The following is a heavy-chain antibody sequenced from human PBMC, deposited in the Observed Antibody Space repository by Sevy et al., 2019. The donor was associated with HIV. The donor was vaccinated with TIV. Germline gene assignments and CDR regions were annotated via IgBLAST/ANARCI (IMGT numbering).Heavy chain of an antibody. V-gene: IGHV3-30*18. CDR3: AKDLMRGDMVVVVAARKYGMDV. CDR1: GFSFSSYD. J-gene: IGHJ6*02. Sequence: QLGGSLRLSCAASGFSFSSYDMHWVRQAPGKGLEWVAVMSYDGSNKFYADSVKGRFSISRDNSKNTLYLQRKSLRAEDTAVYYCAKDLMRGDMVVVVAARKYGMDVWGQGSTVTVSS. D-gene: IGHD2-15*01. CDR2: MSYDGSNK.